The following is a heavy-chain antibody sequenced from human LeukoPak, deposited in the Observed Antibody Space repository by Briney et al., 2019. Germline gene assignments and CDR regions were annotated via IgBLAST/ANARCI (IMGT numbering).Heavy chain of an antibody. CDR1: GFTFSSYA. CDR2: ISGSGGST. Sequence: PGGSLRLSCAASGFTFSSYAMSWVRQAPGKGLEWVSAISGSGGSTHYADSVKGRFTISRDNSKNTLYLQMNSLRAEDTAVYYCAKEGSSRDYWVPYYYYGMDVWGQGTTVTVSS. J-gene: IGHJ6*02. D-gene: IGHD4-17*01. CDR3: AKEGSSRDYWVPYYYYGMDV. V-gene: IGHV3-23*01.